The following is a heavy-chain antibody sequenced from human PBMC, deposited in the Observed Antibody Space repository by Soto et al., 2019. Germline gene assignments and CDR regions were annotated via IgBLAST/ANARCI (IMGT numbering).Heavy chain of an antibody. CDR3: AKDSSGYYPH. D-gene: IGHD3-22*01. CDR1: GGSFSGYY. J-gene: IGHJ4*02. Sequence: SETLSLTCAVYGGSFSGYYWSWIRQPPGKGLEWIGEINHSGSTNYNPSLKSRVTISVDTSKNQFSLKLSSVTAADTAVYYCAKDSSGYYPHWGQGTLVTVSS. V-gene: IGHV4-34*01. CDR2: INHSGST.